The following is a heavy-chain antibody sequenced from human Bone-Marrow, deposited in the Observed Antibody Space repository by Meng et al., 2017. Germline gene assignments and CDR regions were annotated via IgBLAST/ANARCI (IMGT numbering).Heavy chain of an antibody. Sequence: GGSLRLSCAACGFTFSSYDMHWVRQATGKGLEWVSAIGTAGDTYYPGSVKGRFTISRDNSKNTLYLQMNSLRAEDTAVYYCARDGSWIQLWLRYYFDYWGQGTLVTVSS. CDR1: GFTFSSYD. J-gene: IGHJ4*02. CDR3: ARDGSWIQLWLRYYFDY. D-gene: IGHD5-18*01. V-gene: IGHV3-13*01. CDR2: IGTAGDT.